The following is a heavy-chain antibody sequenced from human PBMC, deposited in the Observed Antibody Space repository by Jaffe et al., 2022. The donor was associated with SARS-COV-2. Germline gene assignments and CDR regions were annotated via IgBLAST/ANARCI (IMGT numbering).Heavy chain of an antibody. CDR1: GYTFTRYG. D-gene: IGHD3-10*01. V-gene: IGHV1-18*01. Sequence: QVQLVQSGDEVKKPGASVKVSCKASGYTFTRYGIHWVRQAPGQGLEWMGWISAYNGHTKYAQKLQGRVTMTTDTSTSTAYMELRSLRSDDTAVYYCARGYIWFGELLSLGHFDYWGQGTLVTVSS. J-gene: IGHJ4*02. CDR2: ISAYNGHT. CDR3: ARGYIWFGELLSLGHFDY.